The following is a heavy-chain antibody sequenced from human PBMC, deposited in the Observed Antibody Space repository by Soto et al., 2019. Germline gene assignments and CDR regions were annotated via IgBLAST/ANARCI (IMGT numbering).Heavy chain of an antibody. J-gene: IGHJ1*01. CDR1: GFTFDDYA. D-gene: IGHD3-9*01. Sequence: EVQLVESGGGLVQPGRSLRLSCAASGFTFDDYAMHWVRQAPGKGLEWVSGISWNSGSIGYADSVKGRFTISRDNAKNSLYLQMNSLRAEDTALYYCVKVADRYGAEYFQHWGQGTLVTVSS. CDR3: VKVADRYGAEYFQH. V-gene: IGHV3-9*01. CDR2: ISWNSGSI.